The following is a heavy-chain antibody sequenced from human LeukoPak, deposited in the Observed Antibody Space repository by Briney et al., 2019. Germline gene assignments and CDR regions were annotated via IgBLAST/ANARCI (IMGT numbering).Heavy chain of an antibody. CDR3: ARRVRKQQLASNYWYFDL. CDR2: IYHSGST. J-gene: IGHJ2*01. Sequence: SETLSLTCTVSGYSISSGYYWGWIRQPPGKGLDWIGSIYHSGSTYYNPSLKSRVTISVDTSKNQFSLKLSSVTAADTAVYYCARRVRKQQLASNYWYFDLWGRGTLVTVSS. CDR1: GYSISSGYY. D-gene: IGHD6-13*01. V-gene: IGHV4-38-2*02.